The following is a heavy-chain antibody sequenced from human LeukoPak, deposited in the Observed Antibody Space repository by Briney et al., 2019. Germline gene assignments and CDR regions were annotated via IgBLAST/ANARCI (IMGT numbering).Heavy chain of an antibody. D-gene: IGHD4-17*01. CDR1: GFTFGSYA. V-gene: IGHV3-23*01. CDR3: AKVRLYGDYPEIVY. CDR2: TSGSGGRT. J-gene: IGHJ4*02. Sequence: GGSLRLSCVASGFTFGSYAINWVRQAGGKGLEWVSGTSGSGGRTYYAASVKGRFTISRENSKNTLYLQMNSLRAEDTAVCYCAKVRLYGDYPEIVYWGQGTLVAVSS.